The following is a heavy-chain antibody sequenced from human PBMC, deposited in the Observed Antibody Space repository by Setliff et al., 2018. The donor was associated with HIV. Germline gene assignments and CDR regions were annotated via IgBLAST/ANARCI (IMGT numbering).Heavy chain of an antibody. CDR2: IYHSGST. CDR1: GYSISSGDY. J-gene: IGHJ5*02. CDR3: ADSSSWYGWFDP. Sequence: SETLSLTCTVSGYSISSGDYWGWIRQPPGKGLEWIGSIYHSGSTYYNPSLKSRVTIAVDTSKNQFSLKLSSVTAADTAVYYCADSSSWYGWFDPWGQGTLVTVSS. V-gene: IGHV4-38-2*02. D-gene: IGHD6-13*01.